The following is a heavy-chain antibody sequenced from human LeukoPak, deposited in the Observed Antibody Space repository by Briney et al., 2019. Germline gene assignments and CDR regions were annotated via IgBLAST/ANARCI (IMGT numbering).Heavy chain of an antibody. J-gene: IGHJ4*02. D-gene: IGHD3-10*01. V-gene: IGHV4-39*01. CDR1: GGSISSTSYY. CDR3: ATWRRQYYYGSGSHDY. Sequence: SETLSLTCTVSGGSISSTSYYWGWIRQPPGKGLEWLGSIYYSGSTYYSPSLKSRVAISVDTSKNEFSLKLSSVTAADTAVYYCATWRRQYYYGSGSHDYWGQGTLVTVSS. CDR2: IYYSGST.